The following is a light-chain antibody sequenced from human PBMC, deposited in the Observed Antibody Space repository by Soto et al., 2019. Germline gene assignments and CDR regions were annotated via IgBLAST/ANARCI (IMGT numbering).Light chain of an antibody. CDR1: QGISSA. V-gene: IGKV1D-13*01. CDR3: QQFNNYIT. CDR2: DAS. J-gene: IGKJ5*01. Sequence: AIPLTQSPSSLSASVGDRVTITCRASQGISSALAWYQQKPGKAPKLLIYDASSLESGVPSRFSGSGSGTDFTLTLRSLQPEDFATYYCQQFNNYITFGQGTRLELK.